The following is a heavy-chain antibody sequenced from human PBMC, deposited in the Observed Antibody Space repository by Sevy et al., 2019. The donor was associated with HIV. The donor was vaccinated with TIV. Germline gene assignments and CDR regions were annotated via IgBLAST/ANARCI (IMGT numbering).Heavy chain of an antibody. D-gene: IGHD3-9*01. CDR3: AREGGLVDYGMDV. CDR1: GGSMGSYY. J-gene: IGHJ6*02. V-gene: IGHV4-59*01. Sequence: SETLSLTCTVSGGSMGSYYWTWIRQPPGKGLEWIGYLYDTGSTNYNPSLDSRVTISIDTSKNQFSLNLSYVTAADTAVYYCAREGGLVDYGMDVWGQGITVTVS. CDR2: LYDTGST.